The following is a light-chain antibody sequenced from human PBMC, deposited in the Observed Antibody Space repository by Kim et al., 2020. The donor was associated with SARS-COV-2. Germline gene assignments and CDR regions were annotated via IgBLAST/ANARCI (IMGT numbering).Light chain of an antibody. V-gene: IGLV2-8*01. CDR2: EVS. Sequence: QSVTISCTGTSSDVGAYNYVSWYQQNPGKAPKLMIYEVSKRPSGVPDRFSGSKSGNTASLTVSGLQAEDEADYYCSSYAGTNNYVVFGGGTQLTVL. CDR1: SSDVGAYNY. CDR3: SSYAGTNNYVV. J-gene: IGLJ2*01.